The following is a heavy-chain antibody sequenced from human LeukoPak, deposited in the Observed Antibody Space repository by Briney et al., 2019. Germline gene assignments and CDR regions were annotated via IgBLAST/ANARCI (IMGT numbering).Heavy chain of an antibody. CDR3: ARLSPEPWVPFDL. J-gene: IGHJ4*02. D-gene: IGHD1-26*01. CDR1: GYSFTNYW. V-gene: IGHV5-51*01. CDR2: IYPGDSDT. Sequence: GESLKISCKASGYSFTNYWIGWVRQMPGKGLEWMGIIYPGDSDTRYSPSFQGQVTISADKSTSTAYLQWTSLKASDTAIYYCARLSPEPWVPFDLWGQGTLVTVSS.